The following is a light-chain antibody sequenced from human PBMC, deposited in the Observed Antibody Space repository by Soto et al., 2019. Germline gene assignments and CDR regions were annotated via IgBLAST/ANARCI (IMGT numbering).Light chain of an antibody. Sequence: EIEMTQSPATLSASPGERATISCRASQSVSSNLAWYQQKPGQAPRLLIYGASTRATGIPARFSGSGSGTEFTLTISSLQSEDFAVYYCQQHKNWPLTFGGGTEVEIK. V-gene: IGKV3-15*01. CDR1: QSVSSN. J-gene: IGKJ4*01. CDR2: GAS. CDR3: QQHKNWPLT.